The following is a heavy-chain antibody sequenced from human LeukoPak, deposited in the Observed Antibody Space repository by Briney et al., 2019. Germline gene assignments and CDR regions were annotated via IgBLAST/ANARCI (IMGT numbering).Heavy chain of an antibody. J-gene: IGHJ3*02. CDR1: GGSISSSSYY. Sequence: SETLSLTCTVSGGSISSSSYYWGWIRQPPGKGLEWIGSIYCSGSTYYNPSLKSRVTISVDTSKNQFSLKLSSVTAADTAVYYCARHKPYSSSSTHAFDIWGQGTMVTVSS. V-gene: IGHV4-39*01. CDR3: ARHKPYSSSSTHAFDI. CDR2: IYCSGST. D-gene: IGHD6-6*01.